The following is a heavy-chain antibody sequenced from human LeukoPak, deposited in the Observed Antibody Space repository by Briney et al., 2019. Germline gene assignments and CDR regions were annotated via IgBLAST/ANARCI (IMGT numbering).Heavy chain of an antibody. D-gene: IGHD1-26*01. CDR3: ARDPTDSGSYD. J-gene: IGHJ4*02. Sequence: HPGGSPRLSXAASGFTFSSYWMHWVRQAPGKGLVWVSRINSDGSSTSYADSVKDRFTISRDNAKNTLYLQMNSLRAEDTAVYYCARDPTDSGSYDWGQGTLVTVSS. CDR2: INSDGSST. CDR1: GFTFSSYW. V-gene: IGHV3-74*01.